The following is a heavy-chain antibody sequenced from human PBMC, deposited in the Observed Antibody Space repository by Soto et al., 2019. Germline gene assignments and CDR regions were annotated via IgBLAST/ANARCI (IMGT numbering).Heavy chain of an antibody. Sequence: GASVKVSCKASGYTFTGYYMHWVRQAPGQGLEWMGWINPNSGGTNYAQKFQGWVTMTRDTSISTAYMELSRLRSDDTAVYYCARDRSIAARPGYFQHWGQGTLVTVSS. CDR1: GYTFTGYY. CDR2: INPNSGGT. CDR3: ARDRSIAARPGYFQH. V-gene: IGHV1-2*04. D-gene: IGHD6-6*01. J-gene: IGHJ1*01.